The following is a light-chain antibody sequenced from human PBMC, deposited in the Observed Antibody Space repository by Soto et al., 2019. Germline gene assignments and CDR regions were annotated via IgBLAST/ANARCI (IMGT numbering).Light chain of an antibody. V-gene: IGKV3-20*01. J-gene: IGKJ5*01. CDR2: GVS. CDR3: QQYHNTPIT. CDR1: QSVSSN. Sequence: EIVLTQSPATLSSSPGERAPPSCRASQSVSSNLAWYQQIPGQAPRLLIYGVSSRAAGIPDRFSGSGSGTDFTLTINRLEPEDFAVYYCQQYHNTPITFGQGTRLEIK.